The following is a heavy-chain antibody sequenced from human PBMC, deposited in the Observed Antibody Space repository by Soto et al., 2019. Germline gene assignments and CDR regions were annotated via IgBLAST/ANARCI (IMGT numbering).Heavy chain of an antibody. Sequence: QVQLQESGPGLVKPSETLSLTCTVSGGSVSSGSYYRSWIRQPPGKGLVWIGYIYYSRSTNYNPSLQSRVTISVVTAKNQFSLKLSYVTAADTAVYYCARKANYYGSGSYYYYYYGMDVWGQGTTVTVSS. CDR2: IYYSRST. CDR1: GGSVSSGSYY. J-gene: IGHJ6*02. D-gene: IGHD3-10*01. CDR3: ARKANYYGSGSYYYYYYGMDV. V-gene: IGHV4-61*01.